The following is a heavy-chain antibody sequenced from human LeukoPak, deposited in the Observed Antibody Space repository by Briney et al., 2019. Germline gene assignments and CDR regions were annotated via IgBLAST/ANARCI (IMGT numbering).Heavy chain of an antibody. Sequence: GGSLRLSCAASGFSFSSYTMNWVRQAPGKGLEWVSIISSSSSYIYYADSVKGRFTISRDNAKDSLYLQMNSLRVEDTAVYYCARTLVAAPGSKGGPWGQGTLVTVSS. CDR3: ARTLVAAPGSKGGP. CDR1: GFSFSSYT. D-gene: IGHD6-13*01. CDR2: ISSSSSYI. J-gene: IGHJ5*02. V-gene: IGHV3-21*04.